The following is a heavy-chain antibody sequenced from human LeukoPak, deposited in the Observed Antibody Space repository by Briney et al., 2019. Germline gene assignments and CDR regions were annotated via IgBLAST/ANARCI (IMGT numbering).Heavy chain of an antibody. J-gene: IGHJ6*02. V-gene: IGHV3-21*06. CDR3: ATDICSDGVCYYGMDV. CDR1: GFTFSSYS. CDR2: ISSSSSFI. D-gene: IGHD2-8*01. Sequence: PGGSLRLSCAASGFTFSSYSMNWVRQAPGKGLEWVSSISSSSSFIYYTDSVKGRFTISRDNAKNSLYLQMNSLRAEDTAVYYCATDICSDGVCYYGMDVWGQGTTVTVSS.